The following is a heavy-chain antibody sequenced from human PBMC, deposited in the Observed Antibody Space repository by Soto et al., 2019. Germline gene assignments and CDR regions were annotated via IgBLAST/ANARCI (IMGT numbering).Heavy chain of an antibody. D-gene: IGHD3-3*01. CDR2: ISSSSSYI. V-gene: IGHV3-21*01. J-gene: IGHJ3*02. Sequence: GGSLRLSCAASGFTFSSYSMNWVRQAPGKGLEWVSSISSSSSYIYYADSVKGRFTISRDNAKNSLYLQMNSLRAEDTAVYYCARESTTDFWSPGAFDIWGQGTMVTVSS. CDR1: GFTFSSYS. CDR3: ARESTTDFWSPGAFDI.